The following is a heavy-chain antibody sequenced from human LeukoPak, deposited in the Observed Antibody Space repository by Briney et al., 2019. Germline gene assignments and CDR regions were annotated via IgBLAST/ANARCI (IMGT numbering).Heavy chain of an antibody. J-gene: IGHJ4*02. CDR1: GGSFSGYY. CDR3: AGVGAVAGTDLDY. Sequence: SETLSLTCAVYGGSFSGYYWSWIRQPPGKGLEWIGEINHSGSTNYNPSLKSRVTISVDTSKNQFSLKLSSVTAADTAVYYCAGVGAVAGTDLDYWGQGTLVTVSS. V-gene: IGHV4-34*01. CDR2: INHSGST. D-gene: IGHD6-19*01.